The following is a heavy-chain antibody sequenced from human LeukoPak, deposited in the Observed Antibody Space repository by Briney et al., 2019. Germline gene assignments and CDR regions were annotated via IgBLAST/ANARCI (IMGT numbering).Heavy chain of an antibody. J-gene: IGHJ5*02. CDR1: GGSISSYY. CDR2: IYYSGST. Sequence: MASETLSLTCTVSGGSISSYYWSWIRQPPGKGLEWIGYIYYSGSTNYNPSLKSRVTISVDTSKNQFSLKLSSVTAADTAVYYCARGYCSGGSCYRTILYVNWFDPWGQGTLVTVSS. V-gene: IGHV4-59*01. CDR3: ARGYCSGGSCYRTILYVNWFDP. D-gene: IGHD2-15*01.